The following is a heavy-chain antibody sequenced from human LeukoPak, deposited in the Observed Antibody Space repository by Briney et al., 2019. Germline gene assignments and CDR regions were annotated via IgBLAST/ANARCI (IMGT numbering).Heavy chain of an antibody. D-gene: IGHD4-23*01. J-gene: IGHJ4*02. CDR2: IRQDDSEK. CDR1: GFPFGDYG. V-gene: IGHV3-7*01. Sequence: PGGSLNLSFSAPGFPFGDYGMMWFPKPPGKGLNGVANIRQDDSEKNYVDSVKGRFTISRDNAKSSLYLQMNSLRAEDTAIYYCATDRKVGTWDPRFNYWGQGTLVTVSS. CDR3: ATDRKVGTWDPRFNY.